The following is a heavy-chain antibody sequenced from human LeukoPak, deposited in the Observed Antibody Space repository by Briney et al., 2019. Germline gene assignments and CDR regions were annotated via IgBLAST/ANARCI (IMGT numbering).Heavy chain of an antibody. Sequence: SVKVSCKASRGTFSSYAISWVGQAPGQGLEWMGRIIPIFGIANYAQKFQGRVTITADKSTSTAYMELSSLRSEDTAVYYCARGPHLYGDYVPYYFDYWGQGTLVTVSS. CDR2: IIPIFGIA. CDR3: ARGPHLYGDYVPYYFDY. V-gene: IGHV1-69*04. D-gene: IGHD4-17*01. CDR1: RGTFSSYA. J-gene: IGHJ4*02.